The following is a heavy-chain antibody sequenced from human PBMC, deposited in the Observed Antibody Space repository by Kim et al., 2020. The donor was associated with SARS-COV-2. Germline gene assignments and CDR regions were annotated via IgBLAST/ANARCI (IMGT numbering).Heavy chain of an antibody. D-gene: IGHD4-17*01. Sequence: GGSLRLSCVASGFTFTTYTMNWVRQAPGKGLEWVSGISGGGGRKYYADSVKGRFTISRDSSKNTLYLQMNSLRVEDTAVYYCAKELWGTTQTTGGGCFDSWGQGTLVTVSS. CDR1: GFTFTTYT. V-gene: IGHV3-23*01. CDR2: ISGGGGRK. CDR3: AKELWGTTQTTGGGCFDS. J-gene: IGHJ4*02.